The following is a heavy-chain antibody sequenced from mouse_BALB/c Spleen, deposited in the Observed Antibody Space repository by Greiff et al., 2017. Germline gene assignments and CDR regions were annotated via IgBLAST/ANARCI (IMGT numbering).Heavy chain of an antibody. CDR3: ARDEGYGSSYYAMDY. CDR2: ISDGGSYT. CDR1: GFTFSDYY. V-gene: IGHV5-4*02. J-gene: IGHJ4*01. D-gene: IGHD1-1*01. Sequence: EVQLVESGGGLVTPGGSLKLSCAASGFTFSDYYMYWVRQTPEKRLEWVATISDGGSYTYYPDSVKGRFTISRDNAKNNLYLQMSSLKSEDTAMYYCARDEGYGSSYYAMDYWGQGTSVTVSS.